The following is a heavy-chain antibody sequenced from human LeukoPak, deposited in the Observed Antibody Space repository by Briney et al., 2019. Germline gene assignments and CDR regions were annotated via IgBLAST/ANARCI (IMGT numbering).Heavy chain of an antibody. J-gene: IGHJ4*02. V-gene: IGHV3-74*01. CDR3: ARDLPISDSSGYYLDY. CDR1: GFIFSSKW. CDR2: IDNGGSYT. D-gene: IGHD3-22*01. Sequence: GGSLRLSCAASGFIFSSKWIHWVRQAPGKGLEWVSRIDNGGSYTSYADSVKGRFTISRDNAKNTLYLQMYSLRAEDTAVYYCARDLPISDSSGYYLDYWGQGTVVTVSS.